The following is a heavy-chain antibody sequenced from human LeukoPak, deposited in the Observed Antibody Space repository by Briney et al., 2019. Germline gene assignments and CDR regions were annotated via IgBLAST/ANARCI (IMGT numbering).Heavy chain of an antibody. J-gene: IGHJ4*02. Sequence: GSLRLSCAASGFTFSSYAMSWVRQPPGKGLEWIGEINHSGSTNYNPSLKSRVTISVDTSKNQFSLKLSSVTAADTAVYYCARGVQIQDIVVVPAATNFDYWGQGTLVTVSS. V-gene: IGHV4-34*01. CDR2: INHSGST. CDR3: ARGVQIQDIVVVPAATNFDY. CDR1: GFTFSSYA. D-gene: IGHD2-2*01.